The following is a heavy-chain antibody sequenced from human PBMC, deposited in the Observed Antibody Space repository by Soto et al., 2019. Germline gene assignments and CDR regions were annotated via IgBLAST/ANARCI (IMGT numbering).Heavy chain of an antibody. CDR2: IYHSGST. Sequence: SETLSLTCAVSGGPISSGGYSWSWIRQPPGKGLEWIGYIYHSGSTYYNPSLKSRVTISVDRSKNQFSLKLSSVTAADTAVYYCARETRAAYCGGDCYSSKWFHPWGQGTMATV. D-gene: IGHD2-21*02. CDR3: ARETRAAYCGGDCYSSKWFHP. V-gene: IGHV4-30-2*01. J-gene: IGHJ5*02. CDR1: GGPISSGGYS.